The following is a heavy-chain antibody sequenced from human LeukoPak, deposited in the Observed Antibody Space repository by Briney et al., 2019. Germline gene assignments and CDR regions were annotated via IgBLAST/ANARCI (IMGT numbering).Heavy chain of an antibody. CDR3: ARGHTAVTRHFDF. V-gene: IGHV3-30*04. Sequence: GGSLRLSCAASGFTFSSYAMHWVRQAPGKGLEWVAVISYDGSNKYYADSVKGRFTISRDNSKNTLYLQMNSLRAEDTAVYYCARGHTAVTRHFDFWGQGTLVTVSS. CDR1: GFTFSSYA. J-gene: IGHJ4*02. CDR2: ISYDGSNK. D-gene: IGHD4-17*01.